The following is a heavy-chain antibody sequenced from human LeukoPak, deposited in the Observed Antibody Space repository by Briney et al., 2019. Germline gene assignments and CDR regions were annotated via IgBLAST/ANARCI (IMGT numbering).Heavy chain of an antibody. J-gene: IGHJ6*04. D-gene: IGHD3-9*01. Sequence: SVKVSCKASGGTFSSYAISWVRQAPGQGLEWMGGIIPIFGTANYAQKFQGRVTITADEPTSTAYMELSSLRSEDTAVYYCARAHYDILTGASYYYYGMDVWGKGTTVTVSS. V-gene: IGHV1-69*01. CDR3: ARAHYDILTGASYYYYGMDV. CDR1: GGTFSSYA. CDR2: IIPIFGTA.